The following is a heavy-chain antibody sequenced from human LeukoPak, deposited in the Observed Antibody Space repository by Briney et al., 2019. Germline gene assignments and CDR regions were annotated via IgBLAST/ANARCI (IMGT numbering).Heavy chain of an antibody. D-gene: IGHD3-22*01. CDR3: ARDGTPYYYDSSGYNDAFDI. Sequence: SVKVSCKASGGTFSSYAISWVRQAPGQGLEWMGRIIPILGIANYAQKLQGRVTMTTDTSTSTAYMELRSLRSDDTAVYYCARDGTPYYYDSSGYNDAFDIWGQGTMVTLSS. J-gene: IGHJ3*02. CDR1: GGTFSSYA. CDR2: IIPILGIA. V-gene: IGHV1-69*04.